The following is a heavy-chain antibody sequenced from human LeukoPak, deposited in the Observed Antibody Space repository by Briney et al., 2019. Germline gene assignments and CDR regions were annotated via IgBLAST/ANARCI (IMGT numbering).Heavy chain of an antibody. CDR3: ARPTTFYSYYMDV. CDR2: IYYSGNT. D-gene: IGHD4-17*01. CDR1: GGSISSSRYY. V-gene: IGHV4-39*01. Sequence: SETLSPTCTVSGGSISSSRYYWGWIRQPPGKGLEWIGSIYYSGNTYYSPSLKSRVTMSVDTSKNQFSLKLTSVTAADTAVYYCARPTTFYSYYMDVWGKGSTATVSS. J-gene: IGHJ6*03.